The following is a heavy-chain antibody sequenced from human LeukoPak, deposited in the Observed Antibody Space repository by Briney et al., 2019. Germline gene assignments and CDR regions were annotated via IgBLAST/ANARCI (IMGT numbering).Heavy chain of an antibody. J-gene: IGHJ4*02. CDR2: INHSGST. D-gene: IGHD3-10*01. Sequence: PSETLSLTCAVYGGSFSGYYWSWIRQPPGEGLEWIGEINHSGSTNYNPSLKSRVTISVDTSKNQFSLKLSSVTAADTAVYYCARGNPSITMVRGVPPYYFDYWGQGTLVTVSS. V-gene: IGHV4-34*01. CDR3: ARGNPSITMVRGVPPYYFDY. CDR1: GGSFSGYY.